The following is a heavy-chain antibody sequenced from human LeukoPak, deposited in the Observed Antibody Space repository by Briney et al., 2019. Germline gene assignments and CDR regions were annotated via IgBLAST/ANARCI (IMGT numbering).Heavy chain of an antibody. CDR2: IIPIFGTA. D-gene: IGHD3-10*01. J-gene: IGHJ6*03. V-gene: IGHV1-69*13. Sequence: SVKVSCKASGYTFTSYDINWVRQATGQGLEWMGGIIPIFGTANYAQKFQGRVTITADESTSTAYMELSSLRSEDTAVYYCARGRGSGSYNPYYYYYMDVWGKGTTVTISS. CDR1: GYTFTSYD. CDR3: ARGRGSGSYNPYYYYYMDV.